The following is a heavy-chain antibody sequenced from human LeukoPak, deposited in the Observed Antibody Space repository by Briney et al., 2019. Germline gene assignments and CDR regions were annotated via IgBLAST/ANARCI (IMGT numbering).Heavy chain of an antibody. V-gene: IGHV3-23*01. CDR2: ISGSGDST. CDR1: GFTFSSCA. CDR3: AKDQRLRPQYYFDS. Sequence: GGSLRLSCAASGFTFSSCAMSWVRQAPEKGLEWVSGISGSGDSTDYADSVKGRFTISRDNSKNMLYLQMNSLRAEDTAVFCCAKDQRLRPQYYFDSWGQGTLVIVSS. J-gene: IGHJ4*02.